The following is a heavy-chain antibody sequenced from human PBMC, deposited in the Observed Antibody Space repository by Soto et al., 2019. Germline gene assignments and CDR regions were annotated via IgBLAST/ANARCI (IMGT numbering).Heavy chain of an antibody. V-gene: IGHV3-48*02. CDR1: GFTFSTCN. CDR2: ISSGSSNI. Sequence: GGSLRLSCAASGFTFSTCNMNWVRQAPGKGLEWVSYISSGSSNIHYADSMKGRFTISRDNSKNTLYLQMNSLRDEDTAVYYCATTGPYWGQGTLVTVSS. J-gene: IGHJ4*02. CDR3: ATTGPY.